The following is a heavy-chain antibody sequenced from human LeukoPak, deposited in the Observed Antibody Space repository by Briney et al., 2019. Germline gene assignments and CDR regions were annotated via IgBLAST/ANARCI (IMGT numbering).Heavy chain of an antibody. CDR3: ARRAGSGWYEAWFDP. V-gene: IGHV4-39*01. CDR1: GGSISSSSYY. J-gene: IGHJ5*02. CDR2: IYYSGST. Sequence: SETLSLTCTVSGGSISSSSYYWGWIRQPPGKGLEWIGSIYYSGSTYYNPFLKSRVTISVDTSKNQFSLKLSSVTAADTAVYYCARRAGSGWYEAWFDPWGQGTLVTVSS. D-gene: IGHD6-19*01.